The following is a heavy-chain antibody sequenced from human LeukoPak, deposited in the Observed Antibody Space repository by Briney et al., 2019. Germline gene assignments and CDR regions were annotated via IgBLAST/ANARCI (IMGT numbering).Heavy chain of an antibody. V-gene: IGHV3-11*01. D-gene: IGHD6-13*01. Sequence: GGSLRLSCAASEFTFSDYYMSWIRQAPGKGLEWVSYISYSGDTIYYADSVKGRFTVSRDNAKNSLYLQMNSLRAEDTAVYYCARLGIITAAGSNDYWGQGALVTVSS. CDR1: EFTFSDYY. J-gene: IGHJ4*02. CDR2: ISYSGDTI. CDR3: ARLGIITAAGSNDY.